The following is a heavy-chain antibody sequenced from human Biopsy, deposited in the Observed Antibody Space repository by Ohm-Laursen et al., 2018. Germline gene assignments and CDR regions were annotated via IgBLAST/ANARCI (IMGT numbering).Heavy chain of an antibody. V-gene: IGHV1-69*06. D-gene: IGHD1-26*01. CDR1: GGTFSNSA. Sequence: ASSVKVSCKASGGTFSNSAINWVRQAPGQGLEWMGGFIPMFNTGKDAQNFQGRVTMTADKSTNTVYMELTSLRSDDTAMYYCVRSMLGASTGDDAFDVWGQGTFVIVSS. J-gene: IGHJ3*01. CDR2: FIPMFNTG. CDR3: VRSMLGASTGDDAFDV.